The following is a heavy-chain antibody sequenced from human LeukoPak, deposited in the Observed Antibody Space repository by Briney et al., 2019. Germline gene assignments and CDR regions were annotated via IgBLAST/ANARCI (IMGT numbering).Heavy chain of an antibody. D-gene: IGHD1-26*01. V-gene: IGHV1-8*03. Sequence: ASVKVSCKASGYTFTSYDINWVRQATGQGLEWMGWMNPNSGNTGYAQKFQGRVTITRNTSISTAYMELSSLRSEDTAVYYCARDPTIVGATGGAFDIWGQGTMVTVSS. CDR1: GYTFTSYD. CDR2: MNPNSGNT. J-gene: IGHJ3*02. CDR3: ARDPTIVGATGGAFDI.